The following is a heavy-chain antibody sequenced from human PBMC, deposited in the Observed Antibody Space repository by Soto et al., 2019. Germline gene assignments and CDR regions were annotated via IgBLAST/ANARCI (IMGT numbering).Heavy chain of an antibody. CDR1: GYTFTSYY. V-gene: IGHV1-46*01. J-gene: IGHJ5*02. D-gene: IGHD2-2*01. CDR3: ARDIVLVPAATNWFDP. CDR2: INPSGGST. Sequence: ASVKVSCKASGYTFTSYYMHWVRQAPGQGLEWMGIINPSGGSTSYAQKFQGRVTMTRDTSTSTVYMELSSLRSEDTAVYYCARDIVLVPAATNWFDPWGQGTLVTVSS.